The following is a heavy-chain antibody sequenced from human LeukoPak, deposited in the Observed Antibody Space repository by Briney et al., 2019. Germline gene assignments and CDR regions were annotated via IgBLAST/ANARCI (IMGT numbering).Heavy chain of an antibody. CDR3: ARDWFDGDYDRFDD. V-gene: IGHV3-7*03. CDR1: GFTFSSYW. CDR2: INQDGSQK. Sequence: GGSLRLSCAVSGFTFSSYWMSWFRQAPGKGREWLANINQDGSQKFSVDSVKGRFTISRDKAKISLSLQMSSLRVEDTAVYYCARDWFDGDYDRFDDWGQGTLVTVSS. D-gene: IGHD4-17*01. J-gene: IGHJ4*02.